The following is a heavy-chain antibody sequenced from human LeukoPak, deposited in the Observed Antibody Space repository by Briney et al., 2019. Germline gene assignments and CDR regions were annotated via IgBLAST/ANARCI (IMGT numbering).Heavy chain of an antibody. D-gene: IGHD3-9*01. Sequence: SETLSLTCTVSGGSISSSSYYWGWIRQPPGKGLEWIGSIYYSGSTYYNPSLKSRVTISVDTSKNQFSLKLSSVTAADTAVYYCAGGDTYYDILTGYYNYWGQGTLVTVSS. J-gene: IGHJ4*02. V-gene: IGHV4-39*01. CDR1: GGSISSSSYY. CDR2: IYYSGST. CDR3: AGGDTYYDILTGYYNY.